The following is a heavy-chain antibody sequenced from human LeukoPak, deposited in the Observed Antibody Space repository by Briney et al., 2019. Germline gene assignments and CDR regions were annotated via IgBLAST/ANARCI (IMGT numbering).Heavy chain of an antibody. V-gene: IGHV1-46*01. Sequence: GASVKVSCKASGYTFTSYYLHWVRQAPGQGLEWMGIINPIGGSTTYAQKFQGRVPMTRDTSTSTVYMELSSLRSEDTAVYYCARGGSLAAAPHLYYFDYWGQGSLVTVSS. CDR3: ARGGSLAAAPHLYYFDY. D-gene: IGHD6-19*01. J-gene: IGHJ4*01. CDR2: INPIGGST. CDR1: GYTFTSYY.